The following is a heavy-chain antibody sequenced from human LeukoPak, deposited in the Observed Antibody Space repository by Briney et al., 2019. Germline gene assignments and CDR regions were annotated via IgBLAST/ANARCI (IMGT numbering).Heavy chain of an antibody. CDR2: ISWDGGST. Sequence: GGSLRLSCAASGFTFDDYAMHWVRQAPWKSLEWVSLISWDGGSTYYAYSVKGRFTISRDNSKNSLYLQMNSLRAEDTALYYCAKGFSGSYYPHFDYWGQGTLVTVSS. J-gene: IGHJ4*02. D-gene: IGHD1-26*01. CDR3: AKGFSGSYYPHFDY. CDR1: GFTFDDYA. V-gene: IGHV3-43D*03.